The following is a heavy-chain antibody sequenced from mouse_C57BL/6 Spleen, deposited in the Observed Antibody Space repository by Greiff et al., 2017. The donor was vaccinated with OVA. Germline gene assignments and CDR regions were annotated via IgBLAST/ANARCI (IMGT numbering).Heavy chain of an antibody. CDR1: GYTFTSYG. CDR2: IYPRSGNT. D-gene: IGHD4-1*01. J-gene: IGHJ3*01. V-gene: IGHV1-81*01. CDR3: ASNWDEGACFAY. Sequence: QVHVKQSGAELARPGASVKLSCKASGYTFTSYGISWVKQRPGQGLEWIGEIYPRSGNTYYNEKFKGKATLTADKSSSTAYMELRSLSSEDSAVYFCASNWDEGACFAYWGQGTLVTVSA.